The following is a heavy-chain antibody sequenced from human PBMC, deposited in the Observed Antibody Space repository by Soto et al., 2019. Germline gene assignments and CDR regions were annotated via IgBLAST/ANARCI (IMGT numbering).Heavy chain of an antibody. Sequence: NPSDTLSLTCTLSGCPVSTRSYNWSWMPQPPGKGLEWIGYIYYSGSTNYNPSLKSRVTISVDTSKNQFSLKLSSVTAADTAVYYCASIPYSSSWTRWFDPWGQGTLVTVS. J-gene: IGHJ5*02. D-gene: IGHD6-13*01. V-gene: IGHV4-61*01. CDR1: GCPVSTRSYN. CDR3: ASIPYSSSWTRWFDP. CDR2: IYYSGST.